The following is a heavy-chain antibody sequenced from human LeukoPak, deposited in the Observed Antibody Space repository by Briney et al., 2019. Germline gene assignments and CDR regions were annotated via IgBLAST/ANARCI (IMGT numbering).Heavy chain of an antibody. Sequence: GKSLRLSCAASGFTFSSYGIQWVRQAPGKGLEWVAVISYDGSNKYYADSVKGRFTISRDNSKNTLYLQMNSLRAEDTAVYYCAKEQGRFWSGYYTYEAFDIWGQGTMVTVSS. J-gene: IGHJ3*02. D-gene: IGHD3-3*01. V-gene: IGHV3-30*18. CDR1: GFTFSSYG. CDR2: ISYDGSNK. CDR3: AKEQGRFWSGYYTYEAFDI.